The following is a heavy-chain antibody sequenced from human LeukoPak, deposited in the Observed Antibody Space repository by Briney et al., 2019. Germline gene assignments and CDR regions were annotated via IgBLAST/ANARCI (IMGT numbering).Heavy chain of an antibody. CDR1: GGSISSSSYY. Sequence: PSETLSLTCTVSGGSISSSSYYWGWIRQPPGKGLEWIGSIYYSGSTYYNPSLKSRVTISVDTSKNQFSLKLSSVTAADTAVYYCARHLSSSSSRGAFDIWGQGTVVTVSS. CDR3: ARHLSSSSSRGAFDI. J-gene: IGHJ3*02. D-gene: IGHD6-6*01. CDR2: IYYSGST. V-gene: IGHV4-39*01.